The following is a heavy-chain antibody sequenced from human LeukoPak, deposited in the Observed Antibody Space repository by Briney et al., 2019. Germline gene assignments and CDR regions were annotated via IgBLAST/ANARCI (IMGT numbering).Heavy chain of an antibody. CDR2: ISYDGSNK. V-gene: IGHV3-30-3*01. CDR3: ATDGRSSGWYGFDY. Sequence: PGGSLRLSCAASGFTFSRYAMHWVRQAPGKGLEWVAVISYDGSNKYYADSVKGRFTISRDSSKNTLYLQMNSLRAEDTAAYYCATDGRSSGWYGFDYWGQGILVTVSS. CDR1: GFTFSRYA. D-gene: IGHD6-19*01. J-gene: IGHJ4*02.